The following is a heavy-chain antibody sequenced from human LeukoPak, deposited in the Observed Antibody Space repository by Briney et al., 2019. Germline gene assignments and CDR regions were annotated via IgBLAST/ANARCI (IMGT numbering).Heavy chain of an antibody. V-gene: IGHV4-34*01. CDR3: ARGSANLYNWFDP. CDR2: INHSGST. Sequence: SETLSLTCAVYGGSFSGYYWSWIRQPPGKGLEWIGEINHSGSTNYNPSLKSRVTISVDTSKNQFSLKLSSVTAADTAVYYCARGSANLYNWFDPWGQGTLVTVSS. J-gene: IGHJ5*02. D-gene: IGHD1-14*01. CDR1: GGSFSGYY.